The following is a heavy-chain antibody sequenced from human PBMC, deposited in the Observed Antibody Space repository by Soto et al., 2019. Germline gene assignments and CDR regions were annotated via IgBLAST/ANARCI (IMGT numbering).Heavy chain of an antibody. CDR1: GGSISSYY. CDR2: IYYSGST. J-gene: IGHJ3*02. Sequence: SETLSLTCTVSGGSISSYYWSWIRQPPGKGLEWIGYIYYSGSTNYNPSLKSRVTISVDTSKNQFSLKLSSVTAADTAVYYCARDIAAQTYAFDIWGQGTMVTVSS. CDR3: ARDIAAQTYAFDI. V-gene: IGHV4-59*01. D-gene: IGHD6-6*01.